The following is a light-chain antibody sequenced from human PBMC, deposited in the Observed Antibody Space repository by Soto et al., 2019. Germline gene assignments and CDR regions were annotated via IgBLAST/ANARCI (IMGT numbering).Light chain of an antibody. J-gene: IGKJ4*01. CDR1: QTVRNNY. V-gene: IGKV3-20*01. Sequence: EIVLTQSPGTLSLSPGQRATLSCRASQTVRNNYVAWYQQKPGQAPRLLIFASSSRAPGIPARFSGSGSGADFTLTIRRLEAEDFAVYYCQQYGHSPRTFGRGTKVEIK. CDR2: ASS. CDR3: QQYGHSPRT.